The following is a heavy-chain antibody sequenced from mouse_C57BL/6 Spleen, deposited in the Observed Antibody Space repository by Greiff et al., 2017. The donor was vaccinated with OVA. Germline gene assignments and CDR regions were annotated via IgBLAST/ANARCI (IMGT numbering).Heavy chain of an antibody. CDR1: GFNIKNTY. V-gene: IGHV14-3*01. D-gene: IGHD1-1*01. CDR3: ARNGYYGSSSLYWYFDV. CDR2: IDPANGNT. J-gene: IGHJ1*03. Sequence: EVKVVESVAELVRPGASVKLSCTASGFNIKNTYMHWVKQRPEQGLEWIGRIDPANGNTKYAPKFQGKATITADTSSNTAYLQLSSLTSEDTAIYYCARNGYYGSSSLYWYFDVWGTGTTVTVSS.